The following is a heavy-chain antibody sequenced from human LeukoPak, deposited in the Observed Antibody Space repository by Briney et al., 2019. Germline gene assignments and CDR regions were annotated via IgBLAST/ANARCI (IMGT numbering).Heavy chain of an antibody. CDR3: ERAGLGENYIDY. CDR2: VSGSDENK. J-gene: IGHJ4*02. D-gene: IGHD2-21*01. V-gene: IGHV3-11*01. Sequence: GGSLRLSCAASGFTFSDYYMTWIRQAPGQGLEWISYVSGSDENKYYAGSVRGRFAISRDNAEKSLFLQMSNLRAEDTAVYYCERAGLGENYIDYWAQGTLVRVSS. CDR1: GFTFSDYY.